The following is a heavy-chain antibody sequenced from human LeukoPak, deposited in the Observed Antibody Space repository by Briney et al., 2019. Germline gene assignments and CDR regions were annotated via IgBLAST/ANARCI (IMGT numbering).Heavy chain of an antibody. V-gene: IGHV3-30*04. CDR2: IPYDGSNK. D-gene: IGHD6-13*01. CDR3: VRGAYSSSWLNFDH. CDR1: GFTFSSYA. J-gene: IGHJ4*02. Sequence: GGSLRLSCAASGFTFSSYAMHWVRQAPGKGLEWVALIPYDGSNKYYADSVKGRFTISRDNSKNTLYLQMNSLRAEDTAVYYCVRGAYSSSWLNFDHWGQGTLVTVSS.